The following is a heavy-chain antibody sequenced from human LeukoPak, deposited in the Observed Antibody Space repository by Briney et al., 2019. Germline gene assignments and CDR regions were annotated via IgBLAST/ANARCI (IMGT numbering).Heavy chain of an antibody. J-gene: IGHJ6*02. V-gene: IGHV3-30*18. CDR1: GFTLSSYG. D-gene: IGHD4-11*01. CDR3: AKALQQEELYYYYGMDV. Sequence: GGSLRLSCAASGFTLSSYGMHWVRQAPGKGLEWVAVISYDGSNKYYADSVKGRFTISRDNSKNTLYLQMNSLRAEDTAVYYCAKALQQEELYYYYGMDVWGQGTTVTVSS. CDR2: ISYDGSNK.